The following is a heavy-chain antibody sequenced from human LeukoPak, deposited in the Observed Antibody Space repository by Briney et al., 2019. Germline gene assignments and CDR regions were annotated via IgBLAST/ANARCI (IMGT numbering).Heavy chain of an antibody. CDR2: ISYDGSNK. CDR3: ARKGVGTTTFYYYGMDV. V-gene: IGHV3-30-3*01. J-gene: IGHJ6*02. CDR1: GFTFSSYD. Sequence: PGGSLRLSCAASGFTFSSYDLHWVRQAPGKGLEWVAVISYDGSNKYYADSVKGRFTISRDNSKNTLYLQMNSLRAEDTAVYYCARKGVGTTTFYYYGMDVWGQGTTVTVSS. D-gene: IGHD1-26*01.